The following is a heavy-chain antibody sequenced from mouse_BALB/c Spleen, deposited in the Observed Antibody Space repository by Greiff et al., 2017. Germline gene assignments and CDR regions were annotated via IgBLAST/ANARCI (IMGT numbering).Heavy chain of an antibody. J-gene: IGHJ3*01. D-gene: IGHD1-1*01. CDR2: ISTYYGDA. CDR1: GYTFTDYA. V-gene: IGHV1S137*01. CDR3: ARDYGSRGFAY. Sequence: QVQLQQSGAELVRPGVSVKISCKGSGYTFTDYAMHWVKQSHAKSLEWIGVISTYYGDASYNQKFKGKATMTVDKSSSTAYMELARLTSEDSAIYYCARDYGSRGFAYWGQGTLVTVSA.